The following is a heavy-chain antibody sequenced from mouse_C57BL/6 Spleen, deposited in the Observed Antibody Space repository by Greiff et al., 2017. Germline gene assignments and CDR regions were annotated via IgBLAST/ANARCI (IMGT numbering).Heavy chain of an antibody. Sequence: VKLMESGPGLVAPSQSLSITCTVSGFSLTSYGVHWVRQPPGKGLEWLVVIWSDGSTTYNSALKSRLSISKDNSKSQVFLKMNSLQTDDTAMYYCASPGGDSNYGVFAYWGQGTLVTVSA. D-gene: IGHD2-5*01. CDR2: IWSDGST. V-gene: IGHV2-6*03. CDR1: GFSLTSYG. CDR3: ASPGGDSNYGVFAY. J-gene: IGHJ3*01.